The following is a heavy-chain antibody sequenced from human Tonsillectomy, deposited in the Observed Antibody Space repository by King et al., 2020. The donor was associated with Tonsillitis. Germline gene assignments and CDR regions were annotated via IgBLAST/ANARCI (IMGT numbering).Heavy chain of an antibody. CDR3: ARGRTNNDY. CDR1: GYSISSGYY. J-gene: IGHJ4*02. Sequence: QLQESGPGLVKPSETLSLTCAVSGYSISSGYYWGWIWQPPGKGLEWIGSMYHSGSTYCNPSLKSRVTISVDTSKNQFSLKLSSVTAADTAIYYCARGRTNNDYWGQGTLVTVSS. CDR2: MYHSGST. V-gene: IGHV4-38-2*01.